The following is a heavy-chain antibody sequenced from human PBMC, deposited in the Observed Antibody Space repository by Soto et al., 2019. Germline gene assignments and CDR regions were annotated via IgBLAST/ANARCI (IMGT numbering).Heavy chain of an antibody. CDR1: GGSISSYY. D-gene: IGHD5-12*01. V-gene: IGHV4-59*01. J-gene: IGHJ6*02. Sequence: SETLSLTCTVSGGSISSYYWSWIRQPPGKGLEWIGYIYYSGSTNYNPSLKSRVTISVDTSKNQFSLKLSSVTAADTAVYYCARLIGVATGDYYYYGMDVWGQGNTVTVSS. CDR3: ARLIGVATGDYYYYGMDV. CDR2: IYYSGST.